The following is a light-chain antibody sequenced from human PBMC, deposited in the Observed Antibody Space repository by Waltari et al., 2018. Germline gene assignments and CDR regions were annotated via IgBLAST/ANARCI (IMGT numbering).Light chain of an antibody. J-gene: IGLJ3*02. Sequence: QSVLTQPPSAPGTTGQRVTIPCSGSSSTLRTHYLYWHLQLPGTAPKLLIYRNNQRPSGVPDRFSGSRSGTSASLAISGLRSEDEANYYCATWDDSLSGRVFGGGAKLTVL. CDR2: RNN. V-gene: IGLV1-47*01. CDR3: ATWDDSLSGRV. CDR1: SSTLRTHY.